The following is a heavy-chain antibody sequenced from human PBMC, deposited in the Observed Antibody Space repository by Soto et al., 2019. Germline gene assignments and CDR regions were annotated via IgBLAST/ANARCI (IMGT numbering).Heavy chain of an antibody. CDR3: ARDWSRYYDNSGLIWFY. J-gene: IGHJ4*02. V-gene: IGHV1-18*04. D-gene: IGHD3-22*01. CDR1: GYTFRSYG. Sequence: QIQLVQSGGEVKKPGASVKVACKASGYTFRSYGISWVLQAPGQGLAWVGWISAYNGDTHYAPKFQDRITVTTETSTDTAYMELRSLRLDDTAVYYCARDWSRYYDNSGLIWFYWGQGSLVTVS. CDR2: ISAYNGDT.